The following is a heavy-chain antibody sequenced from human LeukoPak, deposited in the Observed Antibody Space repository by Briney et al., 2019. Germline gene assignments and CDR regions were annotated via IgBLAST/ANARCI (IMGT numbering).Heavy chain of an antibody. CDR3: ARQPRTGARPYYYYYYYMDV. D-gene: IGHD6-6*01. V-gene: IGHV1-69*04. CDR1: GGTFSSYA. J-gene: IGHJ6*03. Sequence: SVKVSCKASGGTFSSYAISWVRQAPGQGLEWMGRIIPILGIANYAQKFQGRVTITTDESTSTAYMELSSLRSEDTAVYYCARQPRTGARPYYYYYYYMDVWGKGTTVTVSS. CDR2: IIPILGIA.